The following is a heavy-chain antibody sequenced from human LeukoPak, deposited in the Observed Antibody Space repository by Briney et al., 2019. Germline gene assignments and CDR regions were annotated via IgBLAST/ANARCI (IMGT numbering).Heavy chain of an antibody. Sequence: PSETLSLTCAVYGGSFSGYYWSWIRQPPGKGLEWIGEINHSGSTNYNPSLKSRVTISVDTSKNQFSLKLSSVTAADTAVYYCARGRGGNSLGAFDIWGQGTMVTVSS. J-gene: IGHJ3*02. D-gene: IGHD4-23*01. CDR1: GGSFSGYY. CDR2: INHSGST. CDR3: ARGRGGNSLGAFDI. V-gene: IGHV4-34*01.